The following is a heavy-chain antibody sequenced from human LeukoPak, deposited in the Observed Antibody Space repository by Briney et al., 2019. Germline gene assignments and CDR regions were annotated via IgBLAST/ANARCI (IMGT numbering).Heavy chain of an antibody. CDR3: ARAQLERPEYYYGMDV. CDR2: IIPIFGTA. Sequence: GASVKVSCKASGGTFSSYAISWVRQAPGQGLEWMGGIIPIFGTANYAQKFQGRVTITADESTSTAYMELSSLRSEDTAVYYCARAQLERPEYYYGMDVWGQGTTVTVSS. CDR1: GGTFSSYA. V-gene: IGHV1-69*13. J-gene: IGHJ6*02. D-gene: IGHD1-1*01.